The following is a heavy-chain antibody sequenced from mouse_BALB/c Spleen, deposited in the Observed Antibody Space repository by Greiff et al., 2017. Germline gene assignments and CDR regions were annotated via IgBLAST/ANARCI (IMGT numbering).Heavy chain of an antibody. Sequence: EVKLQESGSSLVKPSQTLSLTCSVTGDSITSGYWNWIRKFPGNKLEYMGYISYSGSTYYNPSLKSRISITRDTSKNQYYLQLNSVTTEDTATYYCARRGAYYYGGFAYWGQGTLVTVSA. D-gene: IGHD1-1*01. J-gene: IGHJ3*01. CDR2: ISYSGST. CDR1: GDSITSGY. V-gene: IGHV3-8*02. CDR3: ARRGAYYYGGFAY.